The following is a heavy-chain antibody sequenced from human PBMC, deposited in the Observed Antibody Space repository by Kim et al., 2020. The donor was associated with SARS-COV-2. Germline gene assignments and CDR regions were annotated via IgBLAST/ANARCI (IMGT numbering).Heavy chain of an antibody. J-gene: IGHJ4*02. CDR1: GFTFSSYA. D-gene: IGHD6-19*01. CDR2: IYSGGSST. V-gene: IGHV3-23*03. CDR3: AKAGGSGWSDY. Sequence: GGSLRLSCAASGFTFSSYAMSWVRQAPGKGLEWVSVIYSGGSSTYYADSVKGRFTISRDNSKNTLYLQMNSLRAEDTAVYYCAKAGGSGWSDYWGQGTLVTVSS.